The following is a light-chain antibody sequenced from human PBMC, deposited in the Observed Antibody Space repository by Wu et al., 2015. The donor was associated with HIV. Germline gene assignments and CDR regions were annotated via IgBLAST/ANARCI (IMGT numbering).Light chain of an antibody. CDR2: AAS. Sequence: EIVLTQSPGTLSLSPGERATLSCRASQSVYGSYVAWYQQKPGQAPRLLIYAASSRATGIPDRFRGSGSGTDFTLTISRLEPEDFAVYYCQQRFTWPLTFGQGTRLEIK. CDR1: QSVYGSY. CDR3: QQRFTWPLT. J-gene: IGKJ5*01. V-gene: IGKV3D-20*02.